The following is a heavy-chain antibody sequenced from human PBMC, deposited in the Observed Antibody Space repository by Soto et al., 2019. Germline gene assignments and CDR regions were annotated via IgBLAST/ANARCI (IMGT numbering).Heavy chain of an antibody. CDR3: AKDRPLRERGDYWHGTDV. D-gene: IGHD4-17*01. Sequence: GGALRLSCAASGFTFCSYAISWGRPAPGKGLEWVSAISGSGGSTYYADSVKGRFTISRDNSKNTLYLQMNSLRAEDTAVYYCAKDRPLRERGDYWHGTDVWGQGTTVTVSS. J-gene: IGHJ6*02. CDR1: GFTFCSYA. V-gene: IGHV3-23*01. CDR2: ISGSGGST.